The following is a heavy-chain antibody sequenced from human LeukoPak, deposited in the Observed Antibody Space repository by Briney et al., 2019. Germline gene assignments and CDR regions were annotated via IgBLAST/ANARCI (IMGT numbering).Heavy chain of an antibody. D-gene: IGHD6-13*01. Sequence: GGSLRLSCVASGFTFSSYAMSWVRQAPGKGLEWVSAISGSGGSTYYADSVKGRFTISRDNSKNTLYLQMNSLRAEDTAVYYCAKDLGEYSSSWYDYWGQGTLVTVSS. V-gene: IGHV3-23*01. CDR2: ISGSGGST. J-gene: IGHJ4*02. CDR1: GFTFSSYA. CDR3: AKDLGEYSSSWYDY.